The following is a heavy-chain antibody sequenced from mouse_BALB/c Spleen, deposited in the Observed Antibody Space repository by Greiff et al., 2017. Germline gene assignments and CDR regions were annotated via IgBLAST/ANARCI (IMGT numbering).Heavy chain of an antibody. J-gene: IGHJ4*01. Sequence: ESGPGLVKPSQSLSLTCTVTGYSITSDYAWNWIRQFPGNKLEWMGYISYSGSTSYNPSLKSRISITRDTSKNQFFLQLNSVTTEDTATYYCARRGEVRSMDYWGQGTSVTVSS. CDR2: ISYSGST. CDR1: GYSITSDYA. CDR3: ARRGEVRSMDY. D-gene: IGHD2-14*01. V-gene: IGHV3-2*02.